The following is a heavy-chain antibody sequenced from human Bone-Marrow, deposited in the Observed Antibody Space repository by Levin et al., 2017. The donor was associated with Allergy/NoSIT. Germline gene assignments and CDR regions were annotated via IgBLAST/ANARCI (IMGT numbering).Heavy chain of an antibody. CDR1: GYTFTSYY. CDR3: ARSVRGPMGGDDAFDI. D-gene: IGHD3-10*01. J-gene: IGHJ3*02. Sequence: GASVKVSCKASGYTFTSYYMHWVRQAPGQGLEWMGIINPSGGSTSYAQKFQGRVTMTRDTSTSTVYMELSSLRSEDTAVYYCARSVRGPMGGDDAFDIWGQGTMVTVSS. CDR2: INPSGGST. V-gene: IGHV1-46*01.